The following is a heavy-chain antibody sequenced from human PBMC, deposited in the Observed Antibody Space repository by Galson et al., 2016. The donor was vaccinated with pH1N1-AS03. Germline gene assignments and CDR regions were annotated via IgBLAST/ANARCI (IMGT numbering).Heavy chain of an antibody. J-gene: IGHJ6*02. V-gene: IGHV3-48*03. CDR1: GFTFNYHG. Sequence: SLRLSCAASGFTFNYHGMNWVRQAPGKGLECIAYISGSGRIIFYADSVKGRFTISRDNAKNSLSLQMNTLRAEDTAVYYCARDILTGDYDGMDVWGQGTTVTVS. D-gene: IGHD4-17*01. CDR2: ISGSGRII. CDR3: ARDILTGDYDGMDV.